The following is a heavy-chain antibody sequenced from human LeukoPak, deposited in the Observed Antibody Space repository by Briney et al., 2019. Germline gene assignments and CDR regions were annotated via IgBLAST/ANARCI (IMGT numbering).Heavy chain of an antibody. CDR2: IYYSGST. J-gene: IGHJ5*02. Sequence: SETLSLTCTVSGGSISSYYWSWIRQPPGKGLEWIGYIYYSGSTNYNPSLKNRVTISVDTSKNQFSLKLSSVTAADTAVYYCAKNGQSGFSFDPWGQGTLVTVSS. D-gene: IGHD3-3*01. V-gene: IGHV4-59*01. CDR1: GGSISSYY. CDR3: AKNGQSGFSFDP.